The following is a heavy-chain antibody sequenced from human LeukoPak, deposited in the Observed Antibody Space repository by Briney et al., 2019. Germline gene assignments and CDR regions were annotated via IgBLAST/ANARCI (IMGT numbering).Heavy chain of an antibody. D-gene: IGHD3-9*01. CDR3: AREADILTGYYKY. J-gene: IGHJ4*02. CDR1: GYTFTDYY. V-gene: IGHV1-2*02. Sequence: ASVKVSCKTSGYTFTDYYMHWVRQAPGQGLEWMGWINPKSGGTFYAQRYQGRITMTRDTSISTVYMELSSLISADTAAYYCAREADILTGYYKYWGQGTLVTVSS. CDR2: INPKSGGT.